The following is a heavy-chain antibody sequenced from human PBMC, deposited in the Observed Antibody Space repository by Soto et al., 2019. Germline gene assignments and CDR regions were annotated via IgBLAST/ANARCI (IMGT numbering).Heavy chain of an antibody. CDR2: IIPILGIA. CDR3: ASGVGPRMVRGVPFDY. D-gene: IGHD3-10*01. V-gene: IGHV1-69*02. J-gene: IGHJ4*02. Sequence: QVQLVQSGAEVKKPGSSVKVSCKASGGTFSSYTISWVRQAPGQGLEWMGRIIPILGIANYAQKFQGRVTMTADKSTSTAYMELSSLRSEDTAVYYCASGVGPRMVRGVPFDYWGQGTLVTVSS. CDR1: GGTFSSYT.